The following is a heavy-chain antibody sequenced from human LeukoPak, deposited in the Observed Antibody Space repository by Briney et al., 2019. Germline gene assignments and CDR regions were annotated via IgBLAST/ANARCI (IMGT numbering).Heavy chain of an antibody. J-gene: IGHJ4*02. CDR1: GYIFTGYY. D-gene: IGHD2-2*01. V-gene: IGHV1-2*02. CDR3: VRDWACSSTSCVDY. Sequence: GASVKVSCKASGYIFTGYYMHWVRQAPGQGLEGMGWINPNSGDTNYAQKFQGRVTMTRDTSISTAYMELSRLRSDDTALYYCVRDWACSSTSCVDYWGQGTLVTVSS. CDR2: INPNSGDT.